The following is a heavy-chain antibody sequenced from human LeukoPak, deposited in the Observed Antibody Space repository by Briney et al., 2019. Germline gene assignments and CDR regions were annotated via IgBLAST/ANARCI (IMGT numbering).Heavy chain of an antibody. CDR3: ARVGSSWSGGWFDY. CDR2: TRNKANSYTT. CDR1: GFTFSDHY. V-gene: IGHV3-72*01. Sequence: PGRSLRLSCAASGFTFSDHYMDWVRQAPGKGLEWVGRTRNKANSYTTEYAASVKGRFTISRDDSKNSLYLQMNSLKTEDTAVYYCARVGSSWSGGWFDYRGQGTLVTVSS. D-gene: IGHD6-13*01. J-gene: IGHJ4*02.